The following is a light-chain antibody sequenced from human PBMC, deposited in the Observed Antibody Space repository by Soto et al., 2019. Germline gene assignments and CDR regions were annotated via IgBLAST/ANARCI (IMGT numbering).Light chain of an antibody. CDR3: QQYNSYSWT. CDR1: QSISSW. CDR2: DAS. Sequence: DIQMTQSPSTLSASVGDRVTITCRASQSISSWLAWYQRKPGKAPKLLIYDASSLESGVPSRFSGSGSGKEFTLTISSLQPDDFATYYCQQYNSYSWTFGQGTKVEIX. V-gene: IGKV1-5*01. J-gene: IGKJ1*01.